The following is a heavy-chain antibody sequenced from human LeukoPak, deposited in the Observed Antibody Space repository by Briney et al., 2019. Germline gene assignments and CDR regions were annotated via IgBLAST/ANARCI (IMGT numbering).Heavy chain of an antibody. CDR2: IYSGGST. CDR1: GFTLSSNY. D-gene: IGHD1-26*01. J-gene: IGHJ4*02. CDR3: AKGEGFGKYYFDY. Sequence: GGSLRLSCAASGFTLSSNYVGWVRQAPGKGLEWVSHIYSGGSTYHADSVKGRFTISRDTSENMVFLQMNSLRAEDTAVYYCAKGEGFGKYYFDYWGQGTLVTVSS. V-gene: IGHV3-66*01.